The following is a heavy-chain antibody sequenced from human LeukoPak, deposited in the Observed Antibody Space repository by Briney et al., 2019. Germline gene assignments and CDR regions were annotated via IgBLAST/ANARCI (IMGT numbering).Heavy chain of an antibody. D-gene: IGHD1-14*01. V-gene: IGHV3-21*01. CDR3: ARHMKTVPENYYSIDV. CDR1: GCTFSVYR. CDR2: ISKTSSHI. Sequence: GSLSLSVTSTGCTFSVYRKSGDLEAPGKGLEWVSSISKTSSHIYYADSVKGRFTISRDNAKKSMYLRINSLRVEDTALYYYARHMKTVPENYYSIDVWGQGTTVTVSS. J-gene: IGHJ6*02.